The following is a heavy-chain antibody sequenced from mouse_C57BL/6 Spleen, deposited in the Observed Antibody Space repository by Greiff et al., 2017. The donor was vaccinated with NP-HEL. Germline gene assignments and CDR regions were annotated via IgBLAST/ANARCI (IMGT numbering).Heavy chain of an antibody. CDR2: ISDVGSYT. Sequence: EVHLVESGGGLVKPGGSLKLSCAASGFTFSSYAMSWVRQTPEKRLEWVATISDVGSYTYYPDNVKGRFTISRDNAKNNLYLQMSHLKSEDTAMYYCARVPYYGSSYDYFDYWGQGTTLTVSS. CDR1: GFTFSSYA. CDR3: ARVPYYGSSYDYFDY. J-gene: IGHJ2*01. V-gene: IGHV5-4*01. D-gene: IGHD1-1*01.